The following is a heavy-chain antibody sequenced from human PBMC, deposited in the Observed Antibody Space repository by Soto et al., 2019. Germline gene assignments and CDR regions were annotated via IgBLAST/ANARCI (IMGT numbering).Heavy chain of an antibody. CDR2: ISSSSSTI. V-gene: IGHV3-48*02. J-gene: IGHJ6*02. CDR3: ARVYCTNGVCFFYGMDV. Sequence: PGGSLRLSCAASGFTFSSYSMNWVRQAPGKGLEWVSYISSSSSTIYYADSVKGRFTISRDNAKNSLYLQMNSLRDEDTAVYYCARVYCTNGVCFFYGMDVWGQGTTVTVSS. D-gene: IGHD2-8*01. CDR1: GFTFSSYS.